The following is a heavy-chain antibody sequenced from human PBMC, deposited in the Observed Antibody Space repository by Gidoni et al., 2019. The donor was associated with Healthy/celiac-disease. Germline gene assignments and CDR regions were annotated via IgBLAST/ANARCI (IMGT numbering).Heavy chain of an antibody. Sequence: EVQLLESGGGLVQPGGSLRLSCAASGFTFSSYAMSWVRQAPGKGLEWVSAISGSGGSTYYADSVKGRFTISRDNSKNTLYLQMNSLRAEDTAVYYCAKDLFVLDFGVVIIPVAPIFDYWGQGTLVTVSS. V-gene: IGHV3-23*01. CDR3: AKDLFVLDFGVVIIPVAPIFDY. D-gene: IGHD3-3*01. CDR1: GFTFSSYA. J-gene: IGHJ4*02. CDR2: ISGSGGST.